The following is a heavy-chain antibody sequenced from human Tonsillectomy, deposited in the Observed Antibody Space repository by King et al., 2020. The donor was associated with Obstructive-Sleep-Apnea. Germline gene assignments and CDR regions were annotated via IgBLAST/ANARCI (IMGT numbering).Heavy chain of an antibody. Sequence: VQLVQSGAEVKKPGESLRISCKASGYSFTNYWITWVRQMPGKGLEWMGRIDPSDSQTNYSPSFQGHFSISADKSISTAHLQWSSLKAPDTAMYYCARRITYGSGTYYNAWFDPWGQGTLVTVSS. J-gene: IGHJ5*02. CDR1: GYSFTNYW. D-gene: IGHD3-10*01. CDR2: IDPSDSQT. CDR3: ARRITYGSGTYYNAWFDP. V-gene: IGHV5-10-1*03.